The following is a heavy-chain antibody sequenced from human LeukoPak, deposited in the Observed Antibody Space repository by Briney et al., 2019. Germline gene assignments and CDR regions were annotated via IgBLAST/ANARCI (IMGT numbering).Heavy chain of an antibody. D-gene: IGHD3-10*01. Sequence: PGGSLRLSCAASGFTVSSNDMSWVRQAPEKGLEWGSIIYSRGSTYYSDSGKGRFTISTDDSKNTVYLQMNSLRAEDAAGYYCASGGLGARKYYSDPFDYWGQGTLVTVSS. CDR2: IYSRGST. CDR1: GFTVSSND. CDR3: ASGGLGARKYYSDPFDY. V-gene: IGHV3-53*01. J-gene: IGHJ4*02.